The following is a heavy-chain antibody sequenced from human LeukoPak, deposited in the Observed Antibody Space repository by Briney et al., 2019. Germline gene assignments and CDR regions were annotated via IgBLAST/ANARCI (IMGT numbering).Heavy chain of an antibody. V-gene: IGHV3-23*01. D-gene: IGHD2-15*01. CDR2: ISGSGGST. Sequence: GGSLRLSCAASGFTFSSYAMSWVRQAPGKGLEWVSAISGSGGSTYYADSVKGRFTISRDNSKNTLYLQMNSLRAEDTAVYYCANQDCGGGSCPSYYYYGMDVWGQGTTVTVSS. CDR3: ANQDCGGGSCPSYYYYGMDV. CDR1: GFTFSSYA. J-gene: IGHJ6*02.